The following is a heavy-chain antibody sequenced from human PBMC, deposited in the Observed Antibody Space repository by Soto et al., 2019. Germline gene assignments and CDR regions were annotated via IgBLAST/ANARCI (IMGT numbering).Heavy chain of an antibody. CDR1: GESFSGYY. J-gene: IGHJ6*02. CDR3: ARVGGYAPSPYYGMDV. V-gene: IGHV4-34*01. Sequence: SETLSLTCAVYGESFSGYYWSWIRQPPGKGLEWIGEINHSGSTNYNPSLKSRVTISVDTSKNQFSLKLSSVTAADTAVYYCARVGGYAPSPYYGMDVWGQGTTVTVSS. D-gene: IGHD5-12*01. CDR2: INHSGST.